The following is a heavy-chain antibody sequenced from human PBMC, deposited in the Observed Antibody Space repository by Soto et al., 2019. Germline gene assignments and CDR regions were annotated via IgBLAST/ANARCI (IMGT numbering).Heavy chain of an antibody. CDR1: GFTFSSYE. CDR3: ARNWNYGAYFDY. Sequence: LRLSCAASGFTFSSYEMNWVRQAPGKGLEWVSYISSSGSTIYYADSVKGRFTVSRDNAKNSLYLQMNSLRAEDTAVYYCARNWNYGAYFDYWGQGTLVTVSS. J-gene: IGHJ4*02. CDR2: ISSSGSTI. V-gene: IGHV3-48*03. D-gene: IGHD1-7*01.